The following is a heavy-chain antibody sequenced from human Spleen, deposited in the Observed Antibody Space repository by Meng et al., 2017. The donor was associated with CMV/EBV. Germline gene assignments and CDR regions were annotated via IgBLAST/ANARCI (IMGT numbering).Heavy chain of an antibody. Sequence: SETLSLTCNVSGDSISSSSYYWGWIRQPPGKGLEWIGSISDSGSTYYNPSLKSRVTISVDTSKNQFSLKLASVTAAETAVYYCASAPPLSAFDIWGQGTMVTVSS. CDR3: ASAPPLSAFDI. CDR2: ISDSGST. V-gene: IGHV4-39*07. J-gene: IGHJ3*02. CDR1: GDSISSSSYY.